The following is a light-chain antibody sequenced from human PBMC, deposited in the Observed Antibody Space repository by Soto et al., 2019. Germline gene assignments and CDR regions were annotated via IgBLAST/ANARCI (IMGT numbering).Light chain of an antibody. J-gene: IGKJ1*01. Sequence: EIVLTQSPATLSLSPGERATLSCRASQSVGTYLAWYQQKPGQAPRLVIHDASNRATGVPARFSGSGSGTDFTLTISSLEPEDFAVYYCPQRSNWPPTWTFGQGTQVEIK. V-gene: IGKV3-11*01. CDR1: QSVGTY. CDR2: DAS. CDR3: PQRSNWPPTWT.